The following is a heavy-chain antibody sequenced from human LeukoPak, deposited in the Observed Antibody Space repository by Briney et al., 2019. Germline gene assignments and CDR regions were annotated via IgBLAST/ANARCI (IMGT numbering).Heavy chain of an antibody. CDR3: ARVVQNYYDSSGYYFDY. Sequence: GASVKVSCKASGYTFTSYYMHWLRQAPGQGLEWMGIINPSGGSTSYAQKFRGRVTMTRDTSTSTVYMELSSLRSEDTAVYYCARVVQNYYDSSGYYFDYWGQGTLVTVSS. V-gene: IGHV1-46*01. CDR2: INPSGGST. J-gene: IGHJ4*02. CDR1: GYTFTSYY. D-gene: IGHD3-22*01.